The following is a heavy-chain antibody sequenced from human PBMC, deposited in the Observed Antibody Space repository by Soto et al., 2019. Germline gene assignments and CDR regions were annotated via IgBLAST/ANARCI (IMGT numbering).Heavy chain of an antibody. CDR1: GYTFTSYD. Sequence: ASVKVSFKASGYTFTSYDINWLRQATGQGLEWMGWMNPNSGNTGYAQKLQGRVTMTRNSSISTAYMELSSLRSEDTAVYYCARGGQLQSYLSSGYYYYYMDVWGKGTTVTVSS. CDR3: ARGGQLQSYLSSGYYYYYMDV. V-gene: IGHV1-8*01. D-gene: IGHD2-2*01. CDR2: MNPNSGNT. J-gene: IGHJ6*03.